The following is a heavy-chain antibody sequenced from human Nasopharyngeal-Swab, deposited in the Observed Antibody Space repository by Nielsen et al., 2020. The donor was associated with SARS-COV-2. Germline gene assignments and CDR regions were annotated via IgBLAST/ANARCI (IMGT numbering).Heavy chain of an antibody. D-gene: IGHD5-18*01. CDR1: GYTFTSYG. CDR2: ISAYNGNT. J-gene: IGHJ6*02. CDR3: ARDPPTTHTAKGGTYYYYGMDV. Sequence: ASVKVSCKASGYTFTSYGISWVRQAPGPGLEWMGWISAYNGNTNYAQKLQGRVTMTTDTSTSTAYMELRSLRSDDTAVYYCARDPPTTHTAKGGTYYYYGMDVWGQGTTVTVSS. V-gene: IGHV1-18*01.